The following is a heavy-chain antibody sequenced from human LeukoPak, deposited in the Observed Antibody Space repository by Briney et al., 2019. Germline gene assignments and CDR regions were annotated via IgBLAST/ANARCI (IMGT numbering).Heavy chain of an antibody. V-gene: IGHV3-23*01. CDR3: AKEFENMVRGAIDY. Sequence: GGSLRLSSAASGFTFSSYAMSWVRQAPGKGLEWVSAISGSGGSTYYADSVKGRFTISRDNSKNTLYLQMNSLRAEDTAVYYCAKEFENMVRGAIDYWGQGTLVTVSS. CDR1: GFTFSSYA. D-gene: IGHD3-10*01. J-gene: IGHJ4*02. CDR2: ISGSGGST.